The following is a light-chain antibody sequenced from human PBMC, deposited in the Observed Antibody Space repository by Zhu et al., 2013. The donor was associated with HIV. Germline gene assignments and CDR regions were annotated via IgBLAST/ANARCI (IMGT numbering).Light chain of an antibody. CDR2: ANS. CDR1: SSNIGAGYD. Sequence: QSVLTQPPSVSGAPGQRVTISCTGSSSNIGAGYDVHWYQQLPGTAPKLLIYANSNRPSGVPDRFSGSKSGASASLDISGLRSEDEADYYCAAGDDSLNGVVFGGGTKLTVL. V-gene: IGLV1-40*01. J-gene: IGLJ3*02. CDR3: AAGDDSLNGVV.